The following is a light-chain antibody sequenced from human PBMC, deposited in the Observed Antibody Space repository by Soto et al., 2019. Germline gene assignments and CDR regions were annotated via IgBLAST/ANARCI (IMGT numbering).Light chain of an antibody. Sequence: NVLMQSARTMSLYPGDRASLSCRASQSVSNNYLAWHQQRPGQAPRLLIFGASNRATGVPDRFTGSASGTDFTLTISRLQPEDFALYFCQQYASSPVTFGGGTRWIS. V-gene: IGKV3-20*01. CDR1: QSVSNNY. CDR2: GAS. J-gene: IGKJ4*01. CDR3: QQYASSPVT.